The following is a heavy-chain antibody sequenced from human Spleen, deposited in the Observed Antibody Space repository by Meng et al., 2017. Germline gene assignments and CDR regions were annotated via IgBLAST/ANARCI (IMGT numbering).Heavy chain of an antibody. CDR2: IKSKTEGGTT. D-gene: IGHD3-22*01. Sequence: GESLKISCAASGFTFSNACISWVRQAPGKGREWVCRIKSKTEGGTTDNASLVNGRFTISRDDSKNTMSLQMNSLKTGDTAVYYCTTGWNVWFPDHCDSSGNCYVREVDYWGQGTLVTVSS. J-gene: IGHJ4*02. CDR1: GFTFSNAC. CDR3: TTGWNVWFPDHCDSSGNCYVREVDY. V-gene: IGHV3-15*01.